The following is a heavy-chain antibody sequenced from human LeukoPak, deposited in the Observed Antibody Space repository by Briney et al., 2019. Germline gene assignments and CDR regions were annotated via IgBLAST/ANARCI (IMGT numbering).Heavy chain of an antibody. V-gene: IGHV3-30*03. D-gene: IGHD2-21*02. CDR1: GFTFSSYG. J-gene: IGHJ4*02. CDR3: AREVTPYY. Sequence: GRSLRLSCAASGFTFSSYGMHWVRQAPGKGLEWVAVISFDESNKYYADSVKGRFTISRDISKNTLSLQMNSLRAEDTAVYYCAREVTPYYWGQGTLVTVSS. CDR2: ISFDESNK.